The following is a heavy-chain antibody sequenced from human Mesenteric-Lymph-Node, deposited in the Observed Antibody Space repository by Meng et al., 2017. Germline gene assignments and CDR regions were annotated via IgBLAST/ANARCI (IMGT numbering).Heavy chain of an antibody. CDR1: GGSVSSNSGG. Sequence: QVQPQQAGPGLAKPLPPPSPTCAISGGSVSSNSGGWNWIRQSPSRGLEWLGRTYYNSKWYNDYATSLKSRMIINPDTSKNQFSLQLNSVTPEDTAVYYCARGWAATGFDYWGQGSLVTVSS. D-gene: IGHD6-13*01. CDR2: TYYNSKWYN. V-gene: IGHV6-1*01. J-gene: IGHJ4*02. CDR3: ARGWAATGFDY.